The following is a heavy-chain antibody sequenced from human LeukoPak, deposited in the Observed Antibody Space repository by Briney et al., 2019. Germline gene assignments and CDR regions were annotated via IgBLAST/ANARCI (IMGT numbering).Heavy chain of an antibody. CDR3: ASTNCSRPSCFGANWFDP. CDR1: GASISSGDYY. J-gene: IGHJ5*02. D-gene: IGHD2-2*01. CDR2: IYYSGST. Sequence: PSQTLSLTCTVSGASISSGDYYWSWIRQPPGKGLEWIGSIYYSGSTFHYNPSLKSRVAISLDTSKNQFSLSLSPGTPADTAVYYCASTNCSRPSCFGANWFDPWGRGPLVTVSS. V-gene: IGHV4-30-4*08.